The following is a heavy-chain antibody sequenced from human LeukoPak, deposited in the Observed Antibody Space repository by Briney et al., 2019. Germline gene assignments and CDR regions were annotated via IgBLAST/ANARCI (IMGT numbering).Heavy chain of an antibody. J-gene: IGHJ4*02. Sequence: GGSLRLSCAASGFTFRSHAMNWVRQAPGKGLEWVSFISSSSNYMSYADSVKGRFTISRDNAKNSLYLQMNSLRAEDTAVYYCARPLDSSNNYFDYWGQGTLVTVSA. CDR1: GFTFRSHA. V-gene: IGHV3-21*01. CDR2: ISSSSNYM. D-gene: IGHD6-13*01. CDR3: ARPLDSSNNYFDY.